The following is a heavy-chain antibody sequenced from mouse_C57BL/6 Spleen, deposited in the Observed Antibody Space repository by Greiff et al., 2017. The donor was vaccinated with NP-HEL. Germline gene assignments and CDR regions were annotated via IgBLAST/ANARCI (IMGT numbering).Heavy chain of an antibody. V-gene: IGHV5-17*01. CDR1: GFTFSDYG. Sequence: EVKLVESGGGLVKPGGSLKLSCAASGFTFSDYGMHWVRQAPEKGLEWVAYISSGSSTIYYADTVKGRFTISRDNAKNTLFLQMTSQRSEDTAMYYCARDGNYGFAYWGQGTLVTVSA. J-gene: IGHJ3*01. D-gene: IGHD2-1*01. CDR3: ARDGNYGFAY. CDR2: ISSGSSTI.